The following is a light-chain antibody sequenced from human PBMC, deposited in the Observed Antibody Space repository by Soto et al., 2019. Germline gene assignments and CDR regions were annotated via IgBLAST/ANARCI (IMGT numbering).Light chain of an antibody. CDR2: DTS. Sequence: EIVVTQSPATLSVSPGERVTLSCRASQSVSSSLAWYQQRPGQAPRLLIYDTSTRAAGIAARFSGSGSGTEFTLTISSLQSEDFAVYYCQQYVHWPQGTLGQGTKVDIK. CDR3: QQYVHWPQGT. CDR1: QSVSSS. V-gene: IGKV3-15*01. J-gene: IGKJ1*01.